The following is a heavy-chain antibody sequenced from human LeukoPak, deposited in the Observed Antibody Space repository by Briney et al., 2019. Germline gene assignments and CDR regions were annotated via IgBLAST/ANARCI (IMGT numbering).Heavy chain of an antibody. Sequence: GGSLRLSCAASGLTFSSYSMNWVRQAPGKGLEWVSSISSSSSYIYYADSVKGRFTISRDNAKNSLYLQMNSLRAEDTAVYYCATRSLVIVGATTWGQGTLVTVSS. J-gene: IGHJ5*02. D-gene: IGHD1-26*01. CDR2: ISSSSSYI. CDR3: ATRSLVIVGATT. V-gene: IGHV3-21*01. CDR1: GLTFSSYS.